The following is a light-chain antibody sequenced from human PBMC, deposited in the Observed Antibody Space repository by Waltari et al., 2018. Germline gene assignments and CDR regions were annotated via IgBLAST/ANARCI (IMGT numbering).Light chain of an antibody. CDR3: QQYGSSVMYT. CDR2: AAS. Sequence: EVVLTQSPGTLSLSPGERAPISCRASQSLSRSRLAWYQQKPGQAPRLLMYAASRRATGIPDRFSGSGTGTDFSLTVSRVEPEDSAVYYCQQYGSSVMYTFGQGTKLEIQ. J-gene: IGKJ2*01. CDR1: QSLSRSR. V-gene: IGKV3-20*01.